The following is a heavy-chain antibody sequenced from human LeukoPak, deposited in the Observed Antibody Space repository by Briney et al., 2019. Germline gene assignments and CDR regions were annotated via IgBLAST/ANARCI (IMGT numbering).Heavy chain of an antibody. CDR3: ARQGYGSGSYYNAEYNWFDP. D-gene: IGHD3-10*01. CDR1: GGSISIGSYY. J-gene: IGHJ5*02. V-gene: IGHV4-39*01. Sequence: SETLSLTCTVSGGSISIGSYYWDWIRQPPGEGLEWIGSIYYSGSAYYNPSLKSRVTISVDTSKNQFSLKLSSVTAADTAVYYCARQGYGSGSYYNAEYNWFDPWGQGTLVTVSS. CDR2: IYYSGSA.